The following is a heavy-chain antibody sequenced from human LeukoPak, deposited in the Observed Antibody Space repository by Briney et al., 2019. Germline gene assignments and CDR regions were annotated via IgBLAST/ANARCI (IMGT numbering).Heavy chain of an antibody. D-gene: IGHD4-23*01. V-gene: IGHV3-23*01. CDR2: ISDSGGSR. Sequence: PGGSLRLSRAASGFTFSSYAMTWVRQAPGKGLEWVSSISDSGGSRYYADSVKGRFTISRDNSKNTLYLQMNSLRAEDTAVYYCASSPPTVATVSYFDYWGQGTLVTVSS. CDR3: ASSPPTVATVSYFDY. CDR1: GFTFSSYA. J-gene: IGHJ4*02.